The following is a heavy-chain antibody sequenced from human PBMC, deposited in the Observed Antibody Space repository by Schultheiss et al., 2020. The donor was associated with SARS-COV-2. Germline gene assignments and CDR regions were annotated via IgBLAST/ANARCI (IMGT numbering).Heavy chain of an antibody. CDR3: ARVGELGHAFDI. V-gene: IGHV3-48*04. Sequence: GGSLRLSCAASGFTFSSYAMSWVRQAPGKGLEWVSYISSSGSTIYYADSVKGRFTISRDNAKNSLYLQMNSLRAEDTAVYYCARVGELGHAFDIWGQGTMVTVSS. J-gene: IGHJ3*02. D-gene: IGHD3-10*01. CDR2: ISSSGSTI. CDR1: GFTFSSYA.